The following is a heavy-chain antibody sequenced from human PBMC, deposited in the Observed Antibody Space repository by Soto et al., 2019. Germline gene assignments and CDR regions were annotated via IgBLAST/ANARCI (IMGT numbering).Heavy chain of an antibody. V-gene: IGHV3-30*18. CDR3: AKTLTNATY. CDR1: GFTFSSYG. J-gene: IGHJ4*02. Sequence: QVQLVESGGGVVQPGRSLRLSCAASGFTFSSYGMQWVRQAPGKGLEWVAVISYDGSNKYYADSVKGRFTISRDNSKNTLYLQMNSLRAEDTAVYYCAKTLTNATYWGQGTLVTVSS. CDR2: ISYDGSNK. D-gene: IGHD1-1*01.